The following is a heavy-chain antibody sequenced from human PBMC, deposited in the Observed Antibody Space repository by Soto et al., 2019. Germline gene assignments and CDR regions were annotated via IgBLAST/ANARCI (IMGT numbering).Heavy chain of an antibody. CDR3: ARVRDCISTSCYEDYYYYGMDV. Sequence: ASVKVSCKASGYTFTGYAMHWVRQAPGQRLEWMGWINAGNGNTKYSQKFQGRVTITRDTSASTAYMDLSSLRTEDTAVYYCARVRDCISTSCYEDYYYYGMDVWGQGTTVTVSS. CDR2: INAGNGNT. V-gene: IGHV1-3*01. D-gene: IGHD2-2*01. J-gene: IGHJ6*02. CDR1: GYTFTGYA.